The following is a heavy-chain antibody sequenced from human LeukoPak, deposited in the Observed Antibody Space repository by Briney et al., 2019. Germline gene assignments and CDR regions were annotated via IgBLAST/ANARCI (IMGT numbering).Heavy chain of an antibody. V-gene: IGHV1-24*01. CDR1: GYTLTELS. J-gene: IGHJ5*02. D-gene: IGHD6-25*01. Sequence: ASVTVSCKVSGYTLTELSMHWVRQAPGKGLEGMGGFDPEDGETIYAQNFQGRVTMTEDTSTDTAYMELNNLTSEDTAVYYCVRFAAGPDPYYPWGQGTLVTVSS. CDR3: VRFAAGPDPYYP. CDR2: FDPEDGET.